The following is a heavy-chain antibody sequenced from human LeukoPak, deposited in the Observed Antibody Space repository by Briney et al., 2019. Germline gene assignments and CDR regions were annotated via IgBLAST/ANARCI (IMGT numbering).Heavy chain of an antibody. Sequence: SETLSLTCTVSGYSISSGYYWGWIRQPPGKGLEWIGSIYHSGSTYYNPSLKSRVTISVDTSKNQFSLKLSSVTAADTAVYYCARVVTVVTPDYWGQGTLVTVSS. CDR3: ARVVTVVTPDY. CDR1: GYSISSGYY. D-gene: IGHD4-23*01. J-gene: IGHJ4*02. V-gene: IGHV4-38-2*02. CDR2: IYHSGST.